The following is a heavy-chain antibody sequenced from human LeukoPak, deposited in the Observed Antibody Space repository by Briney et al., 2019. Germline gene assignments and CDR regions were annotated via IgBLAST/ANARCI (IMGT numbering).Heavy chain of an antibody. J-gene: IGHJ4*02. CDR1: GGSFSGYY. CDR2: INHSGST. CDR3: ALRPGIAVAGTFDY. D-gene: IGHD6-19*01. Sequence: SETLSLTCAVYGGSFSGYYWSWIRQPPGKGLEWIGEINHSGSTNYNPPLKSRVTISVDTSKNQFSLKLSSATAADTAVYYCALRPGIAVAGTFDYWGQGTLVTVSS. V-gene: IGHV4-34*01.